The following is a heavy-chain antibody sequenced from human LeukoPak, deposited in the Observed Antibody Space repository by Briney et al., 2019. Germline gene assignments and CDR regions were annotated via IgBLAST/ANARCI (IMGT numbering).Heavy chain of an antibody. CDR3: ARARQPPFDSSGYGGVAFDI. J-gene: IGHJ3*02. Sequence: SETLSLTCTVSGYSISRGYYWGCIRQPPGKGLERIGIIYHSGSTYYNPSLKGRVTISVDTSKNKFSMKLSSVTAADTAVYYCARARQPPFDSSGYGGVAFDIWGQGTMVTVSS. V-gene: IGHV4-38-2*02. CDR2: IYHSGST. D-gene: IGHD3-22*01. CDR1: GYSISRGYY.